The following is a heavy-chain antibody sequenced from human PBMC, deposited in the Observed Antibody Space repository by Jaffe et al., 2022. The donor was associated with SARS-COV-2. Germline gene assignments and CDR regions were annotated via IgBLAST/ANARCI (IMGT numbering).Heavy chain of an antibody. J-gene: IGHJ4*02. D-gene: IGHD3-22*01. CDR3: ARDPPYYYDSSENY. Sequence: QVQLVQSGAEVKKPGSSVKVSCKASGGTFSSYTISWVRQAPGQGLEWMGRIIPILGIANYAQKFQGRVTITADKSTSTAYMELSSLRSEDTAVYYCARDPPYYYDSSENYWGQGTLVTVSS. CDR2: IIPILGIA. CDR1: GGTFSSYT. V-gene: IGHV1-69*08.